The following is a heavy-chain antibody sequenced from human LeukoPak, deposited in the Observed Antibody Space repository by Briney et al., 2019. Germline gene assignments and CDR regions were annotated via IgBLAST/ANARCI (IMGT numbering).Heavy chain of an antibody. Sequence: TGRSLRLSCAVSGFTFSSYWMHWVRQAPGKGLVWVSRINSDGSSTSYADSVKGRFTISRDNAKNTLYLQMNSLRAEDTAVYYCASVYYGSGSYFAGTDYWGQGTLVTVSS. CDR2: INSDGSST. CDR3: ASVYYGSGSYFAGTDY. J-gene: IGHJ4*02. D-gene: IGHD3-10*01. CDR1: GFTFSSYW. V-gene: IGHV3-74*01.